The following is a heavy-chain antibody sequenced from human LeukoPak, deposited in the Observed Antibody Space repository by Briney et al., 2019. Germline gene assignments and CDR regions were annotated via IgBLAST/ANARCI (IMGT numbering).Heavy chain of an antibody. CDR1: GYTFTSYD. D-gene: IGHD3-3*01. CDR2: MNPNSGNT. Sequence: ASVKVSCKASGYTFTSYDINWVRQATGQGLEWMGWMNPNSGNTGYAQKFQGRDTMTRNTSISTAYMELSSLRSEDTAVYYCARVPSLLRDTYDFWSGYYPYYFDYWGQGTLVTVSS. V-gene: IGHV1-8*01. J-gene: IGHJ4*02. CDR3: ARVPSLLRDTYDFWSGYYPYYFDY.